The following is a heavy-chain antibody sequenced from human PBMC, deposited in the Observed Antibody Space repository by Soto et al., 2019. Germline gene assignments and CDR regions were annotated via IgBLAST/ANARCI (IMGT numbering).Heavy chain of an antibody. J-gene: IGHJ4*02. CDR1: GGSVSSGGYY. CDR3: ARAGSYRYFDY. Sequence: QAQLQESGPGLVKPSETLSLTCSVSGGSVSSGGYYWSWIRQPPGKGLEWIGCIYYSGSTDYNPSLKSRVTMSLDKSKNQFSLKLSSVTAADTAVYFCARAGSYRYFDYWGQGTLVTVSS. D-gene: IGHD3-10*01. CDR2: IYYSGST. V-gene: IGHV4-61*08.